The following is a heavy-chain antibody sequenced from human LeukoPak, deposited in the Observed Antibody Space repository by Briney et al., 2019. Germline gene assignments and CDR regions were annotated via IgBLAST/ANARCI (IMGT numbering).Heavy chain of an antibody. J-gene: IGHJ4*02. CDR2: INPNSGGT. CDR3: ARDKGGSYWPYFDY. Sequence: ASVKVSCKASGYTFTGYYMHWVRQAPGQGLEWMGWINPNSGGTNYAQKFQGRVTMTRDTSISTAYMELSRLRSDDTAVYYCARDKGGSYWPYFDYWGQGTLVTVSS. V-gene: IGHV1-2*02. D-gene: IGHD1-26*01. CDR1: GYTFTGYY.